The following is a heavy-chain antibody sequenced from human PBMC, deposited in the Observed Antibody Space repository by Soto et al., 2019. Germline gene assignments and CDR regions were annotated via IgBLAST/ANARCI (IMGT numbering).Heavy chain of an antibody. CDR3: ARLPGNSGYDYFFAFDI. Sequence: SETLSLTCTVSGGSISSYYWSWIRQPPGKGLEWIGYIYYSGSTNYNPSLKSRVTISVDTSKNQFSLKLSSVTAADTAVYYCARLPGNSGYDYFFAFDIWGQGTMVTVSS. J-gene: IGHJ3*02. CDR2: IYYSGST. V-gene: IGHV4-59*08. D-gene: IGHD5-12*01. CDR1: GGSISSYY.